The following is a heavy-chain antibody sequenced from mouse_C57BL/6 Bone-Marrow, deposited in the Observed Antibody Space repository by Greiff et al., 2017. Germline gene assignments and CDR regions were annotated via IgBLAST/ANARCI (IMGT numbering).Heavy chain of an antibody. Sequence: VQLQQPGAELARPGASVKLSCKASGYTFTSYTMHWVKQRPGKGLEWIGYINPSSGYTKYTQKFKDKVTLTADKSSSPAYMQLSSLTSEDSAVYYCARLYDDYDGFAYWGQGTLVTVSA. CDR1: GYTFTSYT. CDR2: INPSSGYT. D-gene: IGHD2-4*01. V-gene: IGHV1-4*01. J-gene: IGHJ3*01. CDR3: ARLYDDYDGFAY.